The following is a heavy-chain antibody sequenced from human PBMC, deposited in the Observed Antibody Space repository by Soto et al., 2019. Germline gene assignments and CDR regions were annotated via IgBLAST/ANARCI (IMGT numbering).Heavy chain of an antibody. Sequence: QVQLQESGPGLVKPSQTLSLTCTVSGGSISGGGCYWSWIRQHPGKGLEWIGYIYYSGSTYYNPSLTGRVSIPLDTSKNQCSLKLSSLTAADTAVYYCARVGRLGSVVAPVHNYIGPWGQGTLVTVSS. V-gene: IGHV4-31*03. CDR3: ARVGRLGSVVAPVHNYIGP. J-gene: IGHJ5*02. CDR2: IYYSGST. CDR1: GGSISGGGCY. D-gene: IGHD2-21*01.